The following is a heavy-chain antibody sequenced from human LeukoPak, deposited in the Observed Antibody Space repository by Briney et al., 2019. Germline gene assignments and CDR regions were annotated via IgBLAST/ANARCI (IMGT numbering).Heavy chain of an antibody. D-gene: IGHD2-8*01. CDR2: IRYDGSNK. J-gene: IGHJ4*02. CDR1: GFTFSSYG. CDR3: AKDRYCTNGVCYRFDY. V-gene: IGHV3-30*02. Sequence: GGSLRLSCAASGFTFSSYGMHWVRQAPGKGLEWVAFIRYDGSNKYYADSVKGRFTISRDNFKNTLYLQMNSLRAEDTAVYYCAKDRYCTNGVCYRFDYWGQGTLVTVSS.